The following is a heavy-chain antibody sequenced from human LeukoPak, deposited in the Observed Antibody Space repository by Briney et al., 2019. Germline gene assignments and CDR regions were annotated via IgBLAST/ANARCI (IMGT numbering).Heavy chain of an antibody. CDR3: ARNSGSGFDY. CDR1: GYTFTSYY. Sequence: ASVTVSFKASGYTFTSYYMLWVRQAPGQGLEWMGRIDPSGGSTSYAQKFQGRVTMTRDTSTSTVYMELSSLRSEDTAVYYCARNSGSGFDYWGQGTLVTVSS. J-gene: IGHJ4*02. CDR2: IDPSGGST. D-gene: IGHD2-15*01. V-gene: IGHV1-46*01.